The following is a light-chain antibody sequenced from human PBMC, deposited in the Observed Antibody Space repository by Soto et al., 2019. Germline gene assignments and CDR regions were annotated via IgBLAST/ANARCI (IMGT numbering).Light chain of an antibody. CDR2: KND. J-gene: IGLJ1*01. CDR3: ASWDDSLNGYV. V-gene: IGLV1-44*01. Sequence: QSVLTQPPSASGTPGQRVTISCSGSSSNIGSNSVNWYQQLPGTAPKLLMYKNDQRPSGVPDRFSGSKSGTSASLASSGLQSEDEADYYCASWDDSLNGYVFGTGTKLTVL. CDR1: SSNIGSNS.